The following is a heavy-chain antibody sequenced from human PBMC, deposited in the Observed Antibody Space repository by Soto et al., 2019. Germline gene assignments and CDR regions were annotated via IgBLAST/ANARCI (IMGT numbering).Heavy chain of an antibody. Sequence: GGSLRLSCTDSGFSFNTYVMDWVRQAPGKGLGWVARILYDGSKEYYADPVKGRFTISRDNSKNTLYLQMDRLRVEDMAVYFCAKGLALMADHWGQGTPVTVSS. CDR3: AKGLALMADH. J-gene: IGHJ4*02. CDR1: GFSFNTYV. V-gene: IGHV3-30*18. D-gene: IGHD2-21*01. CDR2: ILYDGSKE.